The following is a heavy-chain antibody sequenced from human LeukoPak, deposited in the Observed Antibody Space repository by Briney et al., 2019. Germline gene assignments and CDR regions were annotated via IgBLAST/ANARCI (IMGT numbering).Heavy chain of an antibody. CDR3: ARLTVVTSTHFDY. D-gene: IGHD4-23*01. V-gene: IGHV4-39*01. J-gene: IGHJ4*02. CDR2: IYYSGST. Sequence: SETLSLTCTVSGGSISSSSYYWGWIRQPPGKGLEWIGSIYYSGSTYYNPSLKSRVTISVDTSKNQFSLKLSSVTAADTAVYYCARLTVVTSTHFDYWGQGTLVTVSS. CDR1: GGSISSSSYY.